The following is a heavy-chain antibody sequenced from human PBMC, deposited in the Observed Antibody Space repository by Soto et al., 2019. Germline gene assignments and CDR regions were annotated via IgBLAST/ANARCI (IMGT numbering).Heavy chain of an antibody. J-gene: IGHJ6*02. CDR3: AGYRSSAICPEDHYFALED. D-gene: IGHD2-2*01. V-gene: IGHV4-59*01. Sequence: PSETLSLTCNVSGGSIYAYYWNWLRQSPGKGLEWIGYISDGGCTNYKPSLHSRVTISVDTSKKQVSLKLSSVSAADTARYFCAGYRSSAICPEDHYFALEDWCQGASLKISS. CDR1: GGSIYAYY. CDR2: ISDGGCT.